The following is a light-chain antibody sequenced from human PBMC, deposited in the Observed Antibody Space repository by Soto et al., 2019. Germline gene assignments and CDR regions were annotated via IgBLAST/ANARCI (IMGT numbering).Light chain of an antibody. CDR2: EVT. CDR1: STDVGAYNY. V-gene: IGLV2-8*01. CDR3: GSHAGNSNLV. J-gene: IGLJ3*02. Sequence: QSALTQPPSASGSPGQSVTISCTGTSTDVGAYNYVSWYQQHPGKAPKLMIYEVTKRPSGVPDRFSGSKSGNTASLTVSGLQTVDEADYYCGSHAGNSNLVFGGGTKLTVL.